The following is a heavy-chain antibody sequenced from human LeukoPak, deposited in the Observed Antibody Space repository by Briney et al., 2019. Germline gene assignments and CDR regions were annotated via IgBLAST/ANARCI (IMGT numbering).Heavy chain of an antibody. J-gene: IGHJ4*02. CDR1: GYTFTDYY. D-gene: IGHD6-19*01. Sequence: ASVKVSCTASGYTFTDYYMHWVRQAPGQGLEWMGWINPNSGGTNYAQKFQGRVTMTRDTSISTAYMELSRLRSDDTAVYYCARGAVAGTGGSFDYWGQGTLVTVSS. V-gene: IGHV1-2*02. CDR2: INPNSGGT. CDR3: ARGAVAGTGGSFDY.